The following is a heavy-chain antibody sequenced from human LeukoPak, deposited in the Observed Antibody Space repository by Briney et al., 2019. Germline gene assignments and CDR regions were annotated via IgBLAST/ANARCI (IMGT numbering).Heavy chain of an antibody. Sequence: GGSLRLSCVASGFTFSSYWMTWVRQAPGKGLEWVANIKTDGSQIYYVDSVKGRFTISRDNAKKSLILQMNSLRADDTAVYYCARDYAGDTSGLVLDYWGQGTLVTVSS. D-gene: IGHD3-22*01. CDR1: GFTFSSYW. CDR2: IKTDGSQI. V-gene: IGHV3-7*03. CDR3: ARDYAGDTSGLVLDY. J-gene: IGHJ4*02.